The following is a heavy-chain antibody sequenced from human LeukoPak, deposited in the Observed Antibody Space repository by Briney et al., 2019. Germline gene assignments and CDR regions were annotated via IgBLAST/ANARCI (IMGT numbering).Heavy chain of an antibody. J-gene: IGHJ4*02. CDR1: GFTFSSYS. CDR3: AREED. Sequence: PGGSLRLSCAASGFTFSSYSMNWVRQAPGKGLEWVSSISSSSSYIYYAGSVKGRFTISRDNARNSLYLQMNSLRAEDTAVYYCAREEDWGQGTLVTVSS. V-gene: IGHV3-21*01. CDR2: ISSSSSYI.